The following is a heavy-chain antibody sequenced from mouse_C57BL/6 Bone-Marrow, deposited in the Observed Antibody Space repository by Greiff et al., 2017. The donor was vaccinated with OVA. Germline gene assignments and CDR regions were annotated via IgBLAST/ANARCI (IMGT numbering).Heavy chain of an antibody. V-gene: IGHV5-4*01. D-gene: IGHD1-1*01. J-gene: IGHJ4*01. CDR1: GFTFSSYA. CDR3: TRGRYYSYYAMDY. CDR2: ISDGGSYT. Sequence: EVQGVESGGGLVKPGGSLKLSCAASGFTFSSYAMSWVRQTPEQRLEWVATISDGGSYTDYPDNVQGRFTISRDNGKTSLELQMSHLKSGDTAMYYCTRGRYYSYYAMDYGGQGTSVTVSS.